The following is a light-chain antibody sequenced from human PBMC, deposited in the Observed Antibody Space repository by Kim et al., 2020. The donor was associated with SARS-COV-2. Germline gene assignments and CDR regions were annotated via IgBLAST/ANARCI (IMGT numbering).Light chain of an antibody. J-gene: IGLJ3*02. V-gene: IGLV3-21*04. CDR1: MIGGNT. CDR3: QVWDGSSAHWV. Sequence: PCNTASLSCGGDMIGGNTFHWYQQRPCQASVVVIHYYSDRPSGIPDRFAGSNSGNTATLTISRVEAGDEADYYCQVWDGSSAHWVFGGGTQLTVL. CDR2: YYS.